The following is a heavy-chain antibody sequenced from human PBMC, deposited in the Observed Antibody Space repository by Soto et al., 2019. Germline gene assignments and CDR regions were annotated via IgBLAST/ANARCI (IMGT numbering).Heavy chain of an antibody. Sequence: SETLSLTCSVSGGSMSSGDYYWSWIRQPPGKGLEWIGYIYYSGSTFYNPSLESRVTISADTSKNQFSLRLSSVTAADTAVYYCARGSTYYGLGIWGQGTLVTVS. J-gene: IGHJ4*02. CDR2: IYYSGST. CDR3: ARGSTYYGLGI. V-gene: IGHV4-30-4*01. D-gene: IGHD3-10*01. CDR1: GGSMSSGDYY.